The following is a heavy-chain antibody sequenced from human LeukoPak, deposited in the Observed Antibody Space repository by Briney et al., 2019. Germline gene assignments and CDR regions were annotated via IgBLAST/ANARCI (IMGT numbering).Heavy chain of an antibody. J-gene: IGHJ5*02. Sequence: SETLSLTCAVSGYSISSGYYWGRIRQRPRKWLEWIVSLYHSGSTYYNPSLKSRVTISVDTSKNQFSLKLSSVTAADTAVYYCARRKRWLQFSFDPWGQGTLVTVSS. D-gene: IGHD5-24*01. V-gene: IGHV4-38-2*01. CDR2: LYHSGST. CDR3: ARRKRWLQFSFDP. CDR1: GYSISSGYY.